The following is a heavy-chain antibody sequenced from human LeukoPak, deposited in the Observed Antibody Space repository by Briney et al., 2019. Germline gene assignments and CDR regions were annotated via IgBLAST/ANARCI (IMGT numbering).Heavy chain of an antibody. CDR3: ARDGALYYYYYYMDV. V-gene: IGHV1-69*04. J-gene: IGHJ6*03. CDR1: GGTFSSYA. D-gene: IGHD4/OR15-4a*01. CDR2: IIPILGIA. Sequence: ASVKVSCKASGGTFSSYAISWVRQAPGQGLEWMGRIIPILGIANCAQKFQGRVTMTRDTSISTAYMELSRLRSDDTAVYYCARDGALYYYYYYMDVWGKGTTVTVSS.